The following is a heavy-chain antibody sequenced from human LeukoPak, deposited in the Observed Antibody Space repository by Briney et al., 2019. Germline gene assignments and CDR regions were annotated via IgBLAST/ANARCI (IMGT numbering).Heavy chain of an antibody. D-gene: IGHD6-19*01. CDR2: ISWNSGSI. V-gene: IGHV3-9*01. J-gene: IGHJ4*02. CDR3: ATSDSGWYGDFDY. Sequence: GRSLRLSCPASGFTFDDYAMHWVRQAPGKGLEWVSGISWNSGSIGYADSVKGRFTISRDKAKNSLYLQMNSLRAEDTALYYCATSDSGWYGDFDYWGQGTLVTVSS. CDR1: GFTFDDYA.